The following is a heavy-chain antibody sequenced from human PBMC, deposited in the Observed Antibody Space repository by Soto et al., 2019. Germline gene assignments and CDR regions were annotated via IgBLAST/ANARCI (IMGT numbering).Heavy chain of an antibody. V-gene: IGHV1-8*01. CDR1: GYTFTSYD. CDR2: MNPNSGNT. J-gene: IGHJ3*02. CDR3: ARTIVVVPAAHNDAFDI. Sequence: ASVKVSCKASGYTFTSYDINWVRQATGQGLEWMGWMNPNSGNTGYAQKFQGRVTMTRNTSISTAYMELSSLRSEDTAVYYCARTIVVVPAAHNDAFDIWGQGTMVTVSS. D-gene: IGHD2-2*01.